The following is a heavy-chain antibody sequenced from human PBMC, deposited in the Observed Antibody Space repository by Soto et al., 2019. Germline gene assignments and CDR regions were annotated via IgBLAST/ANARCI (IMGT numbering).Heavy chain of an antibody. V-gene: IGHV1-69*01. CDR3: ARTSHLGDAVAGTPLDY. D-gene: IGHD6-19*01. CDR1: GGTFSNYA. CDR2: IIPLLGTG. Sequence: QVQLVQSGAEVKKPGSSVKVSCKASGGTFSNYAITWVRQAPGQGLEWMGGIIPLLGTGKYAQKFQGRVKITADESTGTAYMHVTSLRSEDTAVYFWARTSHLGDAVAGTPLDYWGQGTLVTVSS. J-gene: IGHJ4*02.